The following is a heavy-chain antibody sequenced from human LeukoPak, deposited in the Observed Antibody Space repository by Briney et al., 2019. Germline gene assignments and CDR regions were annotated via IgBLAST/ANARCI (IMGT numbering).Heavy chain of an antibody. J-gene: IGHJ4*02. CDR1: GFTFSSYS. D-gene: IGHD5-12*01. V-gene: IGHV3-21*01. Sequence: GGSLRLSCAASGFTFSSYSMNWVRQAPGKGLEWVSSISSSSSYIYYADSVKGRFTISRDNAKNSLYLQMNSLRAEDTAVYYCARDHYDLYYFDYRGQGTLVTVSS. CDR3: ARDHYDLYYFDY. CDR2: ISSSSSYI.